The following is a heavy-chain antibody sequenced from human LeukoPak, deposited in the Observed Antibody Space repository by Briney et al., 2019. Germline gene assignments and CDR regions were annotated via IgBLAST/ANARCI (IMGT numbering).Heavy chain of an antibody. CDR3: ARDAARTDSGYDEFDY. J-gene: IGHJ4*02. CDR2: IWYDGSNK. D-gene: IGHD5-12*01. CDR1: GFTFSSYG. V-gene: IGHV3-33*01. Sequence: GGSLRLSCAASGFTFSSYGMHWVRQAPGKGLEWVAVIWYDGSNKYYADSVKGRFTISRDNSKNTLYLQMNSLRAEDTAVYYCARDAARTDSGYDEFDYWGQGTLVTVSS.